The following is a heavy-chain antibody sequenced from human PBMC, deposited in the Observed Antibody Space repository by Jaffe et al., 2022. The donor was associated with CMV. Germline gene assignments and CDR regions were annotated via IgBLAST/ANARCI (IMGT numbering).Heavy chain of an antibody. Sequence: QVQLQESGPGLVKPSQTLSLTCTVSGGSISSGGYYWSWIRQHPGKGLEWIGYIYYSGSTYYNPSLKSRVTISVDTSKNQFSLKLSSVTAADTAVYYCARLRRVVPAAMSLFYYYYGMDVWGQGTTVTVSS. V-gene: IGHV4-31*03. J-gene: IGHJ6*02. CDR3: ARLRRVVPAAMSLFYYYYGMDV. CDR2: IYYSGST. D-gene: IGHD2-2*01. CDR1: GGSISSGGYY.